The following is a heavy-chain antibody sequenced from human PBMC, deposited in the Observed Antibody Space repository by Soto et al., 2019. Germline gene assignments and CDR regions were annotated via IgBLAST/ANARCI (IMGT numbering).Heavy chain of an antibody. CDR1: GFTFSSYA. Sequence: EVQLLESGGGLVQPGGSLRLSCAASGFTFSSYAMSWVRQAPGKGLEWVSAISGSGGSTYYADSVEGRFTISRDNSKNTLYLQMNSLRAEDTAVYYCAKDRTVVVITYYFDYWGQGTLVTVSS. V-gene: IGHV3-23*01. J-gene: IGHJ4*02. CDR3: AKDRTVVVITYYFDY. D-gene: IGHD3-22*01. CDR2: ISGSGGST.